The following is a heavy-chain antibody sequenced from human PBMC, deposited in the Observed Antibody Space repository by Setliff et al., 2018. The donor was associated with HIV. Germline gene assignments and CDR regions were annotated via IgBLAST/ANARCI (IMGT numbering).Heavy chain of an antibody. Sequence: HPGGSLGLSCAASGFALSSYSMNWVRQAPGKGLEWVSYITSDSTYYADSVKGRFTISRDNSKNALFLQMNSLRPEDTAVYYCARDCRVGWVFTYGMDVWGQGTLVTVSS. CDR2: ITSDST. CDR3: ARDCRVGWVFTYGMDV. CDR1: GFALSSYS. D-gene: IGHD6-13*01. J-gene: IGHJ6*02. V-gene: IGHV3-48*01.